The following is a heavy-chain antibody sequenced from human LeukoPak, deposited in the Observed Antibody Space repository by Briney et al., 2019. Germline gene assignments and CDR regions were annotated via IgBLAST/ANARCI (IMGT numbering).Heavy chain of an antibody. CDR1: GYTFTSYD. Sequence: ASVKVSCKASGYTFTSYDINWVRQATGQGLEWMGWMNPNSGNTGYAQKFQGRVTMTRNTSISTAYMELSSLRSEDTAVYYCARAYYYESSGYQRLFDYWGQGTPVTVSS. D-gene: IGHD3-22*01. V-gene: IGHV1-8*01. CDR3: ARAYYYESSGYQRLFDY. J-gene: IGHJ4*02. CDR2: MNPNSGNT.